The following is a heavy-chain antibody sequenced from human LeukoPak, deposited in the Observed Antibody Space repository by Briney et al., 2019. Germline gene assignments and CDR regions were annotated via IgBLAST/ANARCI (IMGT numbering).Heavy chain of an antibody. CDR2: ISGDGGST. Sequence: GGSLRLSCAASGFTFDDYAMHWVRQAPGKGLEWVSLISGDGGSTYYADSVKGRFTISRENRKTSLYLKMNSLRTEDTALYYCAKTIGAHYYDSSGSSDYWGQGTLVTVSS. V-gene: IGHV3-43*02. CDR3: AKTIGAHYYDSSGSSDY. CDR1: GFTFDDYA. J-gene: IGHJ4*02. D-gene: IGHD3-22*01.